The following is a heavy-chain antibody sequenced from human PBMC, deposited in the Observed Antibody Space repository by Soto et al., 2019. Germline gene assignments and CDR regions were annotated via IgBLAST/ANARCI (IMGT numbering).Heavy chain of an antibody. CDR1: GYSISSAYY. D-gene: IGHD3-3*01. CDR2: VYHSGST. CDR3: ARMYYDFWSGYLFDY. Sequence: ASETLSLTCVVSGYSISSAYYWGWIRQPPGKGLEWIGSVYHSGSTYYNPSLKSRVTISVDTSKNQFSLKLSSVTAADTAVYYCARMYYDFWSGYLFDYWGQGTLVTVSS. V-gene: IGHV4-38-2*01. J-gene: IGHJ4*02.